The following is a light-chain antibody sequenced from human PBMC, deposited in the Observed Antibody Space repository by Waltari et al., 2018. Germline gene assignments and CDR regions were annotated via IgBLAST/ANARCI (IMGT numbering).Light chain of an antibody. V-gene: IGLV1-40*01. CDR3: QSYDTGLSAVV. CDR2: VND. Sequence: QSVLTQPPSVSGAPGHRVTISCPGGSSHPRACFAAHWYQQRPGRAPNLLIYVNDNRPSGVPDRFSGSRSGLSGSLAITGLQPEDEAKYYCQSYDTGLSAVVFGGGTELTVL. CDR1: SSHPRACFA. J-gene: IGLJ2*01.